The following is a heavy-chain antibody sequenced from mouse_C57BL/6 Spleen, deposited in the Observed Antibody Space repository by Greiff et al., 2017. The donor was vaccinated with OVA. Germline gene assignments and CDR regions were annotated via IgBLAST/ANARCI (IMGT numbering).Heavy chain of an antibody. CDR1: GYTFTSYW. Sequence: VQLQQPGAELVKPGASVKLSCKASGYTFTSYWMHWVKQRPGRGLEWIGRIDPNSGGTKYNEKFKRKATLTVDTSSSTAYMQLSSLTSEDSAVYYCARGPMVTTRGYYYAMDYWGQGTSVTVSS. J-gene: IGHJ4*01. D-gene: IGHD2-2*01. CDR2: IDPNSGGT. V-gene: IGHV1-62-3*01. CDR3: ARGPMVTTRGYYYAMDY.